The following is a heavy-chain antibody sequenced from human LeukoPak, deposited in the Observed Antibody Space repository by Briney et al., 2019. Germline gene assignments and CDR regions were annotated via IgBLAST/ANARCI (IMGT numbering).Heavy chain of an antibody. CDR2: ISAYNGNT. V-gene: IGHV1-18*01. CDR1: GYTFTSYG. D-gene: IGHD4-17*01. Sequence: GASVKVSCKASGYTFTSYGISWVRQAPGQGLEWMGWISAYNGNTNYAQKLQGRVTMTTDTSTSTAYMELRSLRSEDTAVYYCARVYGYGDYEYNWFDPWGQGTLVTVSS. J-gene: IGHJ5*02. CDR3: ARVYGYGDYEYNWFDP.